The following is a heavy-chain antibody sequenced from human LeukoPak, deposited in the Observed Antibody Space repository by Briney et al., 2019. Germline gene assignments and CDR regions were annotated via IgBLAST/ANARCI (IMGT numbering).Heavy chain of an antibody. CDR2: INHSGST. CDR1: GGSFSGYY. D-gene: IGHD4-17*01. Sequence: PSETLSLTCAVYGGSFSGYYWSWIRQPPGKGLEWIGEINHSGSTNYNPSLKSRVTISVDTSKNQFSLKLSSVTAADTAVYYCARGLALGDYGDPRVGYWGQGTLVTVSS. J-gene: IGHJ4*02. V-gene: IGHV4-34*01. CDR3: ARGLALGDYGDPRVGY.